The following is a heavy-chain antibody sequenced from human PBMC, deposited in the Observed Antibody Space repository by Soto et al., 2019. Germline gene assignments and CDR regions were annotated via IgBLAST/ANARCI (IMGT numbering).Heavy chain of an antibody. CDR3: ATRSGWRALDF. CDR2: FDPEDGET. V-gene: IGHV1-24*01. D-gene: IGHD6-19*01. J-gene: IGHJ4*02. Sequence: ASVKVSCKVSGYRLTELSIHWVRQAPGKGLEWMGGFDPEDGETIYAQKFQGRVTMTEDTSTDTAYMELSTLRSEDTAVYYCATRSGWRALDFWGQGTLVTVSS. CDR1: GYRLTELS.